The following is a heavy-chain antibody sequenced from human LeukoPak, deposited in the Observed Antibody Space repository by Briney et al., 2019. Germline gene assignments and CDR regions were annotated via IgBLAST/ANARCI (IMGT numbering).Heavy chain of an antibody. V-gene: IGHV4-59*12. CDR2: FYDSGNT. D-gene: IGHD6-19*01. CDR3: ARSPLSGWYFFDY. J-gene: IGHJ4*02. CDR1: GGSISSCY. Sequence: SETLSLTCTVSGGSISSCYWSWIRQPPGKGLEWIGSFYDSGNTNYNPSLKSRVTMSVDTSKNQFSLKLSSVTAADTAVYYCARSPLSGWYFFDYWGQGTLVTVSS.